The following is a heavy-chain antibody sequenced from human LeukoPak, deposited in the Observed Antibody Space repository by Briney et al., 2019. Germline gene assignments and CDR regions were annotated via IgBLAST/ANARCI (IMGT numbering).Heavy chain of an antibody. CDR3: AISYSDFGHDY. V-gene: IGHV3-11*03. J-gene: IGHJ4*02. D-gene: IGHD2-21*01. CDR1: GFTFRLYY. CDR2: ISSSSSYT. Sequence: GGSLRLSCAASGFTFRLYYMSWTRQAPGKGLEWVSYISSSSSYTNYADSVKGRFTISRDDAKNSLYLQMNSLRAEDTAVYDCAISYSDFGHDYWGQGTLVTVSS.